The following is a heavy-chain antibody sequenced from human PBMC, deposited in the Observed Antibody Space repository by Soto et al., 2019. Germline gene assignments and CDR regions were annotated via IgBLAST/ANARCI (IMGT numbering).Heavy chain of an antibody. V-gene: IGHV3-33*01. Sequence: PGGSLRLSCAASGFTFSSYGMHWVRQAPGKGLEWVAVIWYDGSNKYYADSVKGRFTISRDNSKNTLYLQMNSLRAEDTAVYYCARSRYCSSTSCYNFDYWGQGTLVTVSS. CDR2: IWYDGSNK. D-gene: IGHD2-2*02. J-gene: IGHJ4*02. CDR3: ARSRYCSSTSCYNFDY. CDR1: GFTFSSYG.